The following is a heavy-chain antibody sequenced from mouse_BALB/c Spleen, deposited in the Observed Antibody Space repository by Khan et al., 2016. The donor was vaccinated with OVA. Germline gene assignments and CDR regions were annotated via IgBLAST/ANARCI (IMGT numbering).Heavy chain of an antibody. V-gene: IGHV3-2*02. CDR1: GYSITSDYA. J-gene: IGHJ4*01. D-gene: IGHD2-3*01. Sequence: EVELVESGPGLVKPSQSLSLTCTVTGYSITSDYAWNWIRQFPGNKLEWMGYISSSGSTNYNPALKSRISITRDPSKNQFFLQLNSVTTEDTATYYCARDGSRYTDAMDYWGQGTSVNVSS. CDR3: ARDGSRYTDAMDY. CDR2: ISSSGST.